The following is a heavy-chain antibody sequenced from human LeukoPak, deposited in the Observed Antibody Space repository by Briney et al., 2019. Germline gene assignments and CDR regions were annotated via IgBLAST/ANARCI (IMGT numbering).Heavy chain of an antibody. Sequence: ASVKVSCTVSGYTLTELSMHWVRQAPGKGLEWMGGFDPEDGETIYAQKFQGRVTMTEDTSTDTAYMELSSLRSEDTAVYYCATVALYCSGGSCSLYYFDYWGQGTLVTVSS. CDR2: FDPEDGET. V-gene: IGHV1-24*01. D-gene: IGHD2-15*01. CDR3: ATVALYCSGGSCSLYYFDY. J-gene: IGHJ4*02. CDR1: GYTLTELS.